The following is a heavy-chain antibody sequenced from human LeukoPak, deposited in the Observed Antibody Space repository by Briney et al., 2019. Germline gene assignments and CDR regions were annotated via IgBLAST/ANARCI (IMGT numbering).Heavy chain of an antibody. CDR1: GFTFSRYA. V-gene: IGHV3-23*01. CDR3: AKEDRVVPVGVFDY. CDR2: ISGGGGST. J-gene: IGHJ4*02. Sequence: GSLRLSWAASGFTFSRYAMSWVRQAPGKRLEWVSAISGGGGSTYSAGSSKGRSTTPRDNSKNTLYLQMNSLRAEDTAVYYLAKEDRVVPVGVFDYWGQGNLGT. D-gene: IGHD2-2*01.